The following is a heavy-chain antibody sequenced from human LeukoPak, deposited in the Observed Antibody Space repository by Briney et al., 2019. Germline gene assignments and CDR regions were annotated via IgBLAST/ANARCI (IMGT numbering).Heavy chain of an antibody. CDR1: GFTFSDYY. V-gene: IGHV3-53*01. D-gene: IGHD3-10*01. Sequence: PGGSLRLSCAASGFTFSDYYMSWIRQAPGKGLEWVSVIYSGGSTYYADSVKGRFTISRDNSKNTLYLQMNSLRAEDTAAYYCAREVGEGYYYYGMDVWGQGTTVTVSS. CDR2: IYSGGST. J-gene: IGHJ6*02. CDR3: AREVGEGYYYYGMDV.